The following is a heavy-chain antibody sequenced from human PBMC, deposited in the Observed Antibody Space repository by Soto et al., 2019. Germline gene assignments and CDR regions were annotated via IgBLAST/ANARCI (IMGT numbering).Heavy chain of an antibody. V-gene: IGHV3-11*04. J-gene: IGHJ6*02. CDR2: ISSSSTI. CDR3: ARDRRITIFGDYYYYYDMDV. Sequence: GSLRLSCAASGFTFCDYYMNWVRQAPGKGLEWVSSISSSSTIYYADSVKGRFTISRDNAKNSLYLQMNSLRAEDTAVYYCARDRRITIFGDYYYYYDMDVWGQGTTVTVSS. D-gene: IGHD3-3*01. CDR1: GFTFCDYY.